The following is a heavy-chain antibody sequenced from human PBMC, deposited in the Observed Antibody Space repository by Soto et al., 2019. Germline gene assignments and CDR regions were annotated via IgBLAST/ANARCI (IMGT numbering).Heavy chain of an antibody. CDR2: ISSNGGST. J-gene: IGHJ4*02. V-gene: IGHV3-64D*06. CDR3: VKGGLRYFDWLPVDY. D-gene: IGHD3-9*01. Sequence: WVRQAPGKGLEYVSAISSNGGSTYYADSVKGRFTISRDNSKNTLYLQMSSLRAEDTAVYYCVKGGLRYFDWLPVDYWGQGTLVTVSS.